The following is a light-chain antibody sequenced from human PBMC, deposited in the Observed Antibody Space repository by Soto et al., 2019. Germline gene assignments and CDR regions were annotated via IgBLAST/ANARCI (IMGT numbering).Light chain of an antibody. V-gene: IGKV4-1*01. Sequence: DIVMTQSPDSLAVSLGERATINCKSSQSVLYSSNNKNYLVWYQQKPAQPPKLLLYWASTRESGVPDRFSGSGSGTDFTLTISSLQAEDVAVYYCQQYYSTPLTFGGGTKVEIK. CDR3: QQYYSTPLT. CDR1: QSVLYSSNNKNY. J-gene: IGKJ4*01. CDR2: WAS.